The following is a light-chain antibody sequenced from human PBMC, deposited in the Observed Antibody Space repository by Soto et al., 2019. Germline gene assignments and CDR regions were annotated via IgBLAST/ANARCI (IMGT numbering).Light chain of an antibody. CDR1: QSVNSN. J-gene: IGKJ2*01. CDR3: QHFNNWPPRYT. V-gene: IGKV3-15*01. Sequence: EIVMTQSPATLSVSPGERATLSCRASQSVNSNLAWYQQRPGQAPRLLIYGASTRATGIPARFSGSGSGTEFTLTISSLQSEDSALYYCQHFNNWPPRYTFGRGTKLEIK. CDR2: GAS.